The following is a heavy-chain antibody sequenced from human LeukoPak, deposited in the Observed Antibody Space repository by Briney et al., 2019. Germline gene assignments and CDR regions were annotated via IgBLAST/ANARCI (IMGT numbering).Heavy chain of an antibody. CDR1: GGSLSSGSHY. V-gene: IGHV4-61*02. D-gene: IGHD3-10*01. Sequence: SETLSLTCTVSGGSLSSGSHYWTWIRQPAGNGLEYIGRVYSSGSTDSNPSFRSRLTMSVDTSKNQLSLKLTSVTAADTAVYYCARLGRFGALLPYYYYMDVWGKGTTVTVSS. CDR3: ARLGRFGALLPYYYYMDV. CDR2: VYSSGST. J-gene: IGHJ6*03.